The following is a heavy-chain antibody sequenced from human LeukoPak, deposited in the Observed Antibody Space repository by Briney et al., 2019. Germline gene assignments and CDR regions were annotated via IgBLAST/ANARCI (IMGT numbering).Heavy chain of an antibody. J-gene: IGHJ5*02. V-gene: IGHV4-59*11. CDR3: ARGNYVDWFDP. CDR2: IYHTGST. D-gene: IGHD1-7*01. CDR1: GGSFSNHY. Sequence: SETLSLTCTVSGGSFSNHYWSWIRQPPGKGLEWIGYIYHTGSTNYNPSLKSRVTISVDTSKNQFSLRLSSVTAADTAVYYCARGNYVDWFDPWGQGTQVTVSS.